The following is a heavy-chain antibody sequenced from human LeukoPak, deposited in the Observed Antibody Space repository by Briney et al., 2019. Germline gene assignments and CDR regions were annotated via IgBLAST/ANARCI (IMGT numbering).Heavy chain of an antibody. CDR3: VREARGYHYTYFDY. V-gene: IGHV3-13*01. CDR1: GFTLGSHD. J-gene: IGHJ4*02. CDR2: VSSGFHA. D-gene: IGHD5-18*01. Sequence: GGSLRLSCTASGFTLGSHDMPWVRQIPGQGLEWVAAVSSGFHAFFADSVQGRFTVSREDARNSLYLQMNSLRAGDTAVYYCVREARGYHYTYFDYWGQRTLVTVSS.